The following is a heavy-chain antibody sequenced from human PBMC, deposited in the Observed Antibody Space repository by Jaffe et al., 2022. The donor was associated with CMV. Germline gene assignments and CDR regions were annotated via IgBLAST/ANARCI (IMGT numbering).Heavy chain of an antibody. V-gene: IGHV5-51*01. CDR2: IYPGDSET. D-gene: IGHD6-13*01. CDR1: EDSFRSSW. Sequence: EVQLVQSGAEVKKPGESLKISCEGSEDSFRSSWIGWVRQLPEKGLEWMGIIYPGDSETRYSPSFQGQVSISVDKSTNTAYLQWSSLKASDTAIYYCARLEIVTAVGINRVRAFDVWGQGTMVIVSS. CDR3: ARLEIVTAVGINRVRAFDV. J-gene: IGHJ3*01.